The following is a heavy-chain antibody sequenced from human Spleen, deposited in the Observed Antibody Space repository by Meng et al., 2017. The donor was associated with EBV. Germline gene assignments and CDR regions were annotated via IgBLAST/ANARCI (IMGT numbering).Heavy chain of an antibody. V-gene: IGHV3-21*01. J-gene: IGHJ4*02. CDR3: ARVHSGGNLDY. CDR1: GFTFSSYS. D-gene: IGHD4-23*01. Sequence: VQLVESGGXLVKPGXALRLSCAASGFTFSSYSMNWVRQAPGKGLEWVSSISSSSSYIYYADSVKGRFTIPRDNAKNSLYLQMNSLRAEDTAVYYCARVHSGGNLDYWGQGTLVTVSS. CDR2: ISSSSSYI.